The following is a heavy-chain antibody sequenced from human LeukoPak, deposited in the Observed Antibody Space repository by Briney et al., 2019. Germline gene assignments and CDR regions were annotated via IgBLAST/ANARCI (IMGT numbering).Heavy chain of an antibody. CDR3: ARDWSPTNRFDP. J-gene: IGHJ5*02. CDR1: GGSISSGGYY. D-gene: IGHD1-26*01. CDR2: IYHSGST. Sequence: PSETLSLTCTVSGGSISSGGYYWGWIRQPPGKGLEWIGYIYHSGSTYYNPSLKSRVTISVDRSKNQFSLKLSSVTAADTAVYYCARDWSPTNRFDPWGQGTLVTVSS. V-gene: IGHV4-30-2*01.